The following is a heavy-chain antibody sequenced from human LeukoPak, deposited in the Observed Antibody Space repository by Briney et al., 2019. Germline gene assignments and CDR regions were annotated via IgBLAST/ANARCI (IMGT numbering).Heavy chain of an antibody. Sequence: GGSLRLSCAASGSTFSDYWMSWVRQTPEKGLEWVANIKQDGYEKYHVDSVKGRFTISRDNAKNSLYLQMNSLRADDTAVYYCARDKIVGPTTLDYWGQGTLVTVSS. CDR3: ARDKIVGPTTLDY. CDR1: GSTFSDYW. D-gene: IGHD1-26*01. CDR2: IKQDGYEK. V-gene: IGHV3-7*01. J-gene: IGHJ4*02.